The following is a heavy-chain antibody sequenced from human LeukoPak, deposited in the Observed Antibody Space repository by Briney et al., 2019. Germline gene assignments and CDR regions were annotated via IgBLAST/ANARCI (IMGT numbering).Heavy chain of an antibody. D-gene: IGHD6-13*01. CDR2: ISGSGVSI. CDR1: GFTFSSYA. CDR3: AKTDSSTWYPYYFDY. Sequence: GGSLRLSCAASGFTFSSYAMSWVRQAPGKGREWVSVISGSGVSIYYADSVKGRLTISRDNSKNTLHMQMKSLRGEDTAVYYCAKTDSSTWYPYYFDYWGQGTLVTVSS. J-gene: IGHJ4*02. V-gene: IGHV3-23*01.